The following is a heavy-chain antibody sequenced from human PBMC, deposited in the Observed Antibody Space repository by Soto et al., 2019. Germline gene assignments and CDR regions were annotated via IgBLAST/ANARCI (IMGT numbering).Heavy chain of an antibody. CDR3: ARESIAARKDAFDI. CDR1: GGSISSGGYY. V-gene: IGHV4-31*03. J-gene: IGHJ3*02. Sequence: TLSLTCTVSGGSISSGGYYWSWIRQHPGKGLEWIGYIYYSGSTYYNPSLKSRVTISVDTSKNQFSLKLSSVTAADTAVYYCARESIAARKDAFDIWGQGTMVTVSS. D-gene: IGHD6-6*01. CDR2: IYYSGST.